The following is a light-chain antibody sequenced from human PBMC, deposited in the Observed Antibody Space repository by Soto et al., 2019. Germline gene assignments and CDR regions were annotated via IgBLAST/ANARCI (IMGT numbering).Light chain of an antibody. CDR2: DGS. Sequence: EIVLTQSPATLSLSPGDRATLSCGASQSVRSSYVAWYQQKAGPAPRLLNYDGSSTASSIPDRFSGSASGTDFTITISRLDPEDFAVYYCQQYDYSAPLSFGGGTKVEIK. CDR1: QSVRSSY. CDR3: QQYDYSAPLS. J-gene: IGKJ4*01. V-gene: IGKV3D-20*01.